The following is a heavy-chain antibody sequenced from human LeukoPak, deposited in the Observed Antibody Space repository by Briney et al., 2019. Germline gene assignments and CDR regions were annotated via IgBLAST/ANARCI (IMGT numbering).Heavy chain of an antibody. CDR3: VKDGASMYYYGSGTYYSLLFDY. D-gene: IGHD3-10*01. J-gene: IGHJ4*02. V-gene: IGHV3-30*02. CDR1: GFTFSTYG. Sequence: PGGSLRLSCAASGFTFSTYGMHWVRQAPGKGLEWVAFIRYDESNMYYADSVKGRFTISRDNSKNTLYLQMNSLRTEDTAVYYCVKDGASMYYYGSGTYYSLLFDYWGQGTLVTVSS. CDR2: IRYDESNM.